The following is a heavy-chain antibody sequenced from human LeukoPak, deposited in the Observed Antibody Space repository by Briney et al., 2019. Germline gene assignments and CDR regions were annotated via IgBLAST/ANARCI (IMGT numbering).Heavy chain of an antibody. J-gene: IGHJ4*02. CDR2: ISSNGGST. D-gene: IGHD3-9*01. CDR1: GFTFSSYA. V-gene: IGHV3-64D*06. Sequence: GGSLRLSCSASGFTFSSYAMHWVRQAPGKGLEYVSAISSNGGSTYYADSVKARFTIARDNSKNTLYLQMSSLRAEDTGVYYGVKGVFLSSGYCERLTGYEVWGQGTLVTVSS. CDR3: VKGVFLSSGYCERLTGYEV.